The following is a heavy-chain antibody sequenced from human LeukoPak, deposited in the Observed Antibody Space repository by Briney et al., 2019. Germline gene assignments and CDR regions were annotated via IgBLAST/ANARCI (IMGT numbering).Heavy chain of an antibody. CDR2: IYYSGST. CDR3: ARTLGYSKGKNWLDP. J-gene: IGHJ5*02. CDR1: GGSIGSYY. V-gene: IGHV4-59*01. Sequence: SETLSLTCTVSGGSIGSYYWSWIRQPPGKGLEWIGYIYYSGSTNYNPSLKSRVTISVDTSKNQFSLKLSSVTAADTAVYYCARTLGYSKGKNWLDPWGQGTLVTVSS. D-gene: IGHD6-13*01.